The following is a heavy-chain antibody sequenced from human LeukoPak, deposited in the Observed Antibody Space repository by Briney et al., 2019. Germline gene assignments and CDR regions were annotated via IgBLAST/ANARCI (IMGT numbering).Heavy chain of an antibody. V-gene: IGHV1-2*02. Sequence: ASVTVSCKASGYTFTGYYMHWVRQAPGQGLEWMGWINPNSGGTNYAQKFQGRVAMTRDTSISTAYMELSRLRSDDTAVYYCARGEGYSYGALSYWGQGTLVTVSS. CDR2: INPNSGGT. CDR3: ARGEGYSYGALSY. D-gene: IGHD5-18*01. CDR1: GYTFTGYY. J-gene: IGHJ4*02.